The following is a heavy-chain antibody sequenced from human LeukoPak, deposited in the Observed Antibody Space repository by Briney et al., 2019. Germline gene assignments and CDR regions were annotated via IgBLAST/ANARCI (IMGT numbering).Heavy chain of an antibody. J-gene: IGHJ3*02. CDR2: ISSSSSYI. D-gene: IGHD3-10*01. CDR3: AKDNYLWFGEFDAFDI. CDR1: GFTFSSYS. Sequence: GGSLRLSCAASGFTFSSYSMNWVRQAPGKGLEWVSSISSSSSYIYYADSVKGRFTISRDNSKNTLYLQMNSLRAEDTAVYYCAKDNYLWFGEFDAFDIWGQGTMVTVSS. V-gene: IGHV3-21*04.